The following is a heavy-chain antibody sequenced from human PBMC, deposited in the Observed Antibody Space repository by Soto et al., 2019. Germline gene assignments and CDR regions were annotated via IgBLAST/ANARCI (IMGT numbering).Heavy chain of an antibody. D-gene: IGHD4-17*01. Sequence: GGSLRLSCAASGFTVSSNYMSWVRQAPGKGLEWVSVIYSGGSTYYADSVKGRYTISRDNSKNTLYLQMNSLRAEDTAVYYCARDRFGFYGGNSGAFDIWGQGTMVTVSS. CDR1: GFTVSSNY. CDR3: ARDRFGFYGGNSGAFDI. V-gene: IGHV3-53*01. CDR2: IYSGGST. J-gene: IGHJ3*02.